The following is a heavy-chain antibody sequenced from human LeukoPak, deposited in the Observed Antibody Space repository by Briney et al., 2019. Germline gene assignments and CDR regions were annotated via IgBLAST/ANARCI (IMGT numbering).Heavy chain of an antibody. V-gene: IGHV4-34*01. CDR3: ARRSSYSYFQH. CDR1: GGSFSGYY. J-gene: IGHJ1*01. D-gene: IGHD3-3*01. Sequence: SETLSLTCAVYGGSFSGYYWSWIRQPPGKGLEWIGEINHSGSTNYNPSLKSRVTISVDTSKNQFSLKLSSVTAADTAVYYCARRSSYSYFQHWGQGNLVNVSS. CDR2: INHSGST.